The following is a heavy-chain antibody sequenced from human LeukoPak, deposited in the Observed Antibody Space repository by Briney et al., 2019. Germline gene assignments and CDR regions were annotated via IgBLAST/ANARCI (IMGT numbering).Heavy chain of an antibody. J-gene: IGHJ4*02. CDR3: ARDPTYYYDSSGPL. CDR1: GGSISSGGYS. CDR2: IYYSGST. D-gene: IGHD3-22*01. V-gene: IGHV4-31*03. Sequence: SETLSLTCTVSGGSISSGGYSWSWLRQHPGQGLEWIGYIYYSGSTYYNPSLKSRVTISVDTSKNQFSLRLSSVTAADTAVYYCARDPTYYYDSSGPLWGQGTLVTVSS.